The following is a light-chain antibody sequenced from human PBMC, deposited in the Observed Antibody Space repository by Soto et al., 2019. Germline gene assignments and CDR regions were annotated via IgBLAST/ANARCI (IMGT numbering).Light chain of an antibody. CDR2: GAS. Sequence: EVVLTQSPATLSVSPGDMATLACRASQSVSRNLAWYQQKPGKAPRLLIYGASTRATGVPARFSGSGSATEFTLSISSLQSEDVAVYYWQQYGDWPPETFGQGTKLEI. J-gene: IGKJ2*01. V-gene: IGKV3-15*01. CDR3: QQYGDWPPET. CDR1: QSVSRN.